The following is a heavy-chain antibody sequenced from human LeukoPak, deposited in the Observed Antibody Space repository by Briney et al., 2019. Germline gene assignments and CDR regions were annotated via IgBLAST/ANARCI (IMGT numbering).Heavy chain of an antibody. CDR1: GFTFSSSW. Sequence: QSGGSLRLSCDASGFTFSSSWMNWVRQAPGKGLEWVASINEDGSEKYYVDSVKGRFTVSRDNAKNSLYLQMNSLRVEDTAVYYCTRDSGRFRLYYWGQGILVTVSS. J-gene: IGHJ4*02. D-gene: IGHD6-19*01. CDR3: TRDSGRFRLYY. V-gene: IGHV3-7*01. CDR2: INEDGSEK.